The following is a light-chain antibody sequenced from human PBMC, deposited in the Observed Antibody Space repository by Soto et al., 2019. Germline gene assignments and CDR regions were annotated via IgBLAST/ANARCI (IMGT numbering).Light chain of an antibody. J-gene: IGLJ1*01. CDR3: AAWDDSLSGLYV. CDR2: TNN. V-gene: IGLV1-44*01. CDR1: SSNIRSNT. Sequence: QPVLTQPPSASGTPGQRVIISCSGSSSNIRSNTVNWYQQLPGTAPRLLIYTNNQRPSGVPDRFSGSKSGTSASLAISGLQSDDEADYYCAAWDDSLSGLYVFGTGTKLTVL.